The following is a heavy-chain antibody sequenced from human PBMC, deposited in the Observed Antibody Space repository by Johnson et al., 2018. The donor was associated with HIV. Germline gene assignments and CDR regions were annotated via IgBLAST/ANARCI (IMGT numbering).Heavy chain of an antibody. CDR1: GLSFSKAW. V-gene: IGHV3-15*01. D-gene: IGHD6-25*01. CDR2: IKTKTEGGTT. J-gene: IGHJ3*02. Sequence: EVQLVESGGGLVKPGGSLRLSCAVYGLSFSKAWMSWVRQAPGKGLEWVGRIKTKTEGGTTDYAASVKGRFTISRDDSKNTLYLQMNSLKTEDTAVYYCSVYFGTAFGIWGQGTMVTVSS. CDR3: SVYFGTAFGI.